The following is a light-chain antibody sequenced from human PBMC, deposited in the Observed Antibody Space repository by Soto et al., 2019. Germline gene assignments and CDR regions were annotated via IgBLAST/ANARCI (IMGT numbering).Light chain of an antibody. CDR1: SSDIGGYNY. Sequence: QSALTQPPSASGSPGQSVTISCTGTSSDIGGYNYVFWYQQHPGKAPKLIIYEVSKRPSGVPDRFSGSKSGNTASLTVSGLQAEDEADYYCTSYAGSNNLVFAGGTKLTVL. CDR3: TSYAGSNNLV. CDR2: EVS. V-gene: IGLV2-8*01. J-gene: IGLJ3*02.